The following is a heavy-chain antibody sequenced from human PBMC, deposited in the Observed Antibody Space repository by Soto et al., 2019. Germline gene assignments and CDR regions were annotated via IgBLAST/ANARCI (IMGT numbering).Heavy chain of an antibody. Sequence: SETLSLTCTVSGGSISSSSYYWGWIRQPPGKGLEWIGSIYYSGSTYYNPSLKSRVTISVDTSKNQFSLKLSSVTAADTAVYYCARHISRGGYYDSSVFDYWGQGTLVTVSS. CDR1: GGSISSSSYY. CDR3: ARHISRGGYYDSSVFDY. D-gene: IGHD3-22*01. CDR2: IYYSGST. J-gene: IGHJ4*02. V-gene: IGHV4-39*01.